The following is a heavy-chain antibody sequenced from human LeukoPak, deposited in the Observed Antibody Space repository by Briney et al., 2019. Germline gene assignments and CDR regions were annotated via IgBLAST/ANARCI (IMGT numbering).Heavy chain of an antibody. Sequence: GGSLRLSCAASGFTFSSSGMHWVRQAPGRGLEWVAFIRFDGTTKYYAQSVRGRFTISRDNSKNTLGLQMNSLRAEDTAVYYCARNSVDYWGQGTLVTVSS. CDR1: GFTFSSSG. V-gene: IGHV3-30*02. J-gene: IGHJ4*02. D-gene: IGHD2/OR15-2a*01. CDR2: IRFDGTTK. CDR3: ARNSVDY.